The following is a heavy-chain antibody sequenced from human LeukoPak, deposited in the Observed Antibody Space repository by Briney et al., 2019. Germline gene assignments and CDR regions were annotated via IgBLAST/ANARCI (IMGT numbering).Heavy chain of an antibody. V-gene: IGHV3-30*18. CDR3: AKDYRRDGYNYYFDY. Sequence: GVSLRRYCAASGFTFSNYGMDWVRQAPGKGLEWLAVISYDGSTEQYSDSVKGRSTISRDNSKNTLYLQMDSLRPEDTAVYYCAKDYRRDGYNYYFDYWGQGTLVTLSS. D-gene: IGHD5-24*01. J-gene: IGHJ4*02. CDR2: ISYDGSTE. CDR1: GFTFSNYG.